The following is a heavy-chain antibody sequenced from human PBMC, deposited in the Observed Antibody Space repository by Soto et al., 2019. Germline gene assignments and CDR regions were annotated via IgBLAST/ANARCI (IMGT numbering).Heavy chain of an antibody. J-gene: IGHJ5*02. CDR2: IIPIFGTA. CDR1: GGTFSSYA. Sequence: GASVKVSCKASGGTFSSYAISWVRQAPGQGLEWMGGIIPIFGTANYAQKFQGRVTITADESTSTAYMELSSLRSEDTAVYYCASSITMVRGVDRQAFYNWFDPWGQGTLVTVS. CDR3: ASSITMVRGVDRQAFYNWFDP. V-gene: IGHV1-69*13. D-gene: IGHD3-10*01.